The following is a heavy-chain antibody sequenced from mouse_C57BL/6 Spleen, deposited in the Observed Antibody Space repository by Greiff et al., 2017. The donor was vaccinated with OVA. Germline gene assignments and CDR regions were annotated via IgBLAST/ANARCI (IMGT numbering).Heavy chain of an antibody. CDR1: GYTFTSYW. D-gene: IGHD1-1*01. Sequence: QVQLRQPGAELVMPGASVKLSCKASGYTFTSYWMHWVKQRPGQGLEWIGEIDPSDSYTNYNQKFKGKSTLTVDKSSSTAYMQLSSLTSEDSAVYYCAQKGITTVVATRDWYFDVWGTGTTVTVSS. CDR2: IDPSDSYT. J-gene: IGHJ1*03. V-gene: IGHV1-69*01. CDR3: AQKGITTVVATRDWYFDV.